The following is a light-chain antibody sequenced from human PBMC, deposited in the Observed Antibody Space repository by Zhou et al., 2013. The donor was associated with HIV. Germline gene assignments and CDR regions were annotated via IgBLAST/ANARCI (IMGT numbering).Light chain of an antibody. J-gene: IGKJ1*01. Sequence: EIVLTQSPGTLSLSPGERATLSCSASQSVTANFLAWYQQKPGQAPRLLIYGASSRAPGIPDRFSGSGSGTDFTLTISRLEPEDFAVYSCQQYDRSPRTFGQGTKVEIK. V-gene: IGKV3-20*01. CDR1: QSVTANF. CDR2: GAS. CDR3: QQYDRSPRT.